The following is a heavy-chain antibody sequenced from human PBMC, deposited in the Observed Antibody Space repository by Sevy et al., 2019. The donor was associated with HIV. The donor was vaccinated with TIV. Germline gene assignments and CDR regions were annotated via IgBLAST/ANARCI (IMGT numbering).Heavy chain of an antibody. CDR1: GGSISSYY. Sequence: SETLSLTCTVSGGSISSYYWSWIRQPPGKGLEWIGYIYYSGSTNYNPSLKSRVTISVDTSKNQFSLKLSSVTAADTVVYYCARGSSSSSSLYYYYGMDVWGQGTTVTVSS. CDR2: IYYSGST. D-gene: IGHD6-6*01. J-gene: IGHJ6*02. CDR3: ARGSSSSSSLYYYYGMDV. V-gene: IGHV4-59*01.